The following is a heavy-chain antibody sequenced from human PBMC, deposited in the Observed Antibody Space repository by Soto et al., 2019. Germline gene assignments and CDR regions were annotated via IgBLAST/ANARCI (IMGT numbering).Heavy chain of an antibody. CDR1: GGTFSSYA. V-gene: IGHV1-69*06. CDR2: IIPIFGTA. D-gene: IGHD2-15*01. Sequence: SVKVSCKASGGTFSSYAISWVRQAPGQGLEWMGGIIPIFGTANYAQKFQGRVTITADKSTSTAYMELSSLRSEDTAVYFCARLSRPDPYSHIDYWGQGNLVTVSS. J-gene: IGHJ4*02. CDR3: ARLSRPDPYSHIDY.